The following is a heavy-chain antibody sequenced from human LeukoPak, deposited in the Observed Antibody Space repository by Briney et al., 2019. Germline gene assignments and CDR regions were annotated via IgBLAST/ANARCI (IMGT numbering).Heavy chain of an antibody. J-gene: IGHJ4*02. V-gene: IGHV1-46*01. CDR1: GYTFTSYY. CDR2: INPSGGSA. Sequence: GASVKVSCKASGYTFTSYYMHWVRQAPGQGLEWMGIINPSGGSATYAQKFQGRVTMTRDTSTSTVYMDLRSLRSEDTAVYYCARDGCSSTRCYAPSYFDYWGQGTLVTVSS. CDR3: ARDGCSSTRCYAPSYFDY. D-gene: IGHD2-2*01.